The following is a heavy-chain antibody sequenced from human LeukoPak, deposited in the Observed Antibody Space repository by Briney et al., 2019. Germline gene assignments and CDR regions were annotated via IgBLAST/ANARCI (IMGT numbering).Heavy chain of an antibody. V-gene: IGHV4-59*01. J-gene: IGHJ3*02. CDR3: ARDGVGLGAFDI. CDR2: IYYSGST. D-gene: IGHD3-10*01. CDR1: GGSISRYY. Sequence: SETLSLTCSVSGGSISRYYWSWIRQPPGKGLEWIGYIYYSGSTNYNPSLKSRVTISVDTSKNQFSLKLSSVTAADTAVYYCARDGVGLGAFDIWGQGTMVTVSS.